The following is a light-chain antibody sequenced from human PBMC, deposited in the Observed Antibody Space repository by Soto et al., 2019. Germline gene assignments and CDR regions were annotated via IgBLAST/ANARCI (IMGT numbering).Light chain of an antibody. V-gene: IGKV1-17*01. CDR3: LQYNSYSVT. J-gene: IGKJ1*01. CDR1: QAIRND. Sequence: IHLAQFSSTLSASVGARVTITYRASQAIRNDLGWYQQKPGKAPKLLIYAASSLQSGVPSRFSGSGSGTEFTLTISSLQPEDFATYYCLQYNSYSVTFGQGTKVDIK. CDR2: AAS.